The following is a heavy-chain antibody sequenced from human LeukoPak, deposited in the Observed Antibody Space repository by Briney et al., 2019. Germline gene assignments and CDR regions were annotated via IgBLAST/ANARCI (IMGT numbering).Heavy chain of an antibody. V-gene: IGHV3-23*01. CDR2: VTGPGDTT. Sequence: PGGSLRLSCATSGFTFTNYAMNWVRQAPGKGLEWVSAVTGPGDTTSYADSVKGRFFMSREDSKTTVYLQMNSLRAEDTAIYYCAKGAEIDRWGEGTLVTVSS. J-gene: IGHJ5*02. D-gene: IGHD3-16*01. CDR1: GFTFTNYA. CDR3: AKGAEIDR.